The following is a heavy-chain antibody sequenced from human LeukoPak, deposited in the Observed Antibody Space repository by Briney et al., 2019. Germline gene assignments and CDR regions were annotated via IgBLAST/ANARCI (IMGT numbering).Heavy chain of an antibody. V-gene: IGHV1-46*01. CDR1: GYTFTSYY. CDR3: ARDMRSGGSCKEFDP. J-gene: IGHJ5*02. Sequence: ASVKVSCKASGYTFTSYYMHWVRQAPGQGLEWMGIINPSGGSTSYAQKFQGRVTMTRDTSTSTVYMELSSLRSEDTAVYYCARDMRSGGSCKEFDPWGQGTLVTVSS. CDR2: INPSGGST. D-gene: IGHD2-15*01.